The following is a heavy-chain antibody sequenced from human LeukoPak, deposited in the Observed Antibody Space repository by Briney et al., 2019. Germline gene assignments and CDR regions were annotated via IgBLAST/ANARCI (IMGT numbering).Heavy chain of an antibody. V-gene: IGHV4-61*02. Sequence: PSQTLSLTCTVSGGSISSGSYYWSWIRQPAGKGLEGIGRIYTSGSTNYNPSLKSRVTISVDTSKTQFSLKLSSVTAADTAVYYCARGTMIRGVAFDYWGQGTLVTVSS. CDR3: ARGTMIRGVAFDY. J-gene: IGHJ4*02. D-gene: IGHD3-10*01. CDR1: GGSISSGSYY. CDR2: IYTSGST.